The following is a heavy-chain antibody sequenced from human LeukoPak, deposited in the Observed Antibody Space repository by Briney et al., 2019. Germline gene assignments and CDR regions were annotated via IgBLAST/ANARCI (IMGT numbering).Heavy chain of an antibody. J-gene: IGHJ6*04. CDR1: GGTFSSYA. CDR3: ARGGYYGSGSYLSLDV. Sequence: ASVKVSCKASGGTFSSYAISWVRQAPGQGLEWMGGIIPIFGTANYAQKFQGRVTITADESTSTAYMELSSLRSEDTAVYYCARGGYYGSGSYLSLDVWGEGTTVTVSS. D-gene: IGHD3-10*01. CDR2: IIPIFGTA. V-gene: IGHV1-69*13.